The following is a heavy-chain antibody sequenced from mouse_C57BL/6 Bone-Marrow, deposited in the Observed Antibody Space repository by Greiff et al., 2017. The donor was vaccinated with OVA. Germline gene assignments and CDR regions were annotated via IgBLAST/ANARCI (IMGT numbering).Heavy chain of an antibody. CDR1: GFTFTDYY. Sequence: EVMLVESGGGLVQPGGSLSLSCAASGFTFTDYYMSWVRQPPGKALEWLGFIRNKANGYTTEYSASVKGRFTISRDNSQSILYIQMNALRAEDSATYYCASYYGNAMDYWGQGTSVTVSS. CDR2: IRNKANGYTT. CDR3: ASYYGNAMDY. V-gene: IGHV7-3*01. J-gene: IGHJ4*01. D-gene: IGHD1-1*01.